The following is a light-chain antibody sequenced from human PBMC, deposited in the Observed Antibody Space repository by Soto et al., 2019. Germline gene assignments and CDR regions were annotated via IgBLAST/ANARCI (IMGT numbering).Light chain of an antibody. CDR2: GAS. V-gene: IGKV3-20*01. Sequence: EIVLTQSPGTLSLSPGETATLSCRASQSVSSNNLAWYHQKPGQTPRLLIYGASSRATGIPDRFSGSGSGTDFTLTISRLEPDDFAVYYCQQYDNSITFGPGTRLEIE. CDR3: QQYDNSIT. CDR1: QSVSSNN. J-gene: IGKJ5*01.